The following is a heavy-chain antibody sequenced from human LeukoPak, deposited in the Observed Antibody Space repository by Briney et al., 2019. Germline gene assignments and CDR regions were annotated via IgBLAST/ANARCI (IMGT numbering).Heavy chain of an antibody. CDR2: ISGSGGST. CDR3: ASLPLWFGEKREIDY. Sequence: GGSLRLSCAASGFTFSSYAMSWVRQAPGKGLEWVSAISGSGGSTYYADSVKGRFTISRDNSKNTLYLQMNSLRAEDTAVYYCASLPLWFGEKREIDYWGQGTLVTVSS. V-gene: IGHV3-23*01. J-gene: IGHJ4*02. CDR1: GFTFSSYA. D-gene: IGHD3-10*01.